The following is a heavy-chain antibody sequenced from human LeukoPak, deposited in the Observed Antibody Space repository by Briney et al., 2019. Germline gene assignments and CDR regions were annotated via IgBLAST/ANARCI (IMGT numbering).Heavy chain of an antibody. J-gene: IGHJ4*02. V-gene: IGHV3-74*01. CDR1: GFTFSNYM. Sequence: GGSLRLSCAASGFTFSNYMMHWVRQAPGKGLVWVSRIKSDGITITYADSVKGRFTISRDNAKNTLYLQMNSLRAEDTAVYYCLRDLNWSLDQWGQGTLVTASS. D-gene: IGHD1-20*01. CDR2: IKSDGITI. CDR3: LRDLNWSLDQ.